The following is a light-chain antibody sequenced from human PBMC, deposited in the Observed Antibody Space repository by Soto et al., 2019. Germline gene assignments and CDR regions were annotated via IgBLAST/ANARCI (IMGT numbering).Light chain of an antibody. V-gene: IGKV3-20*01. CDR3: QQYHTAPLT. CDR1: QSVSSSY. CDR2: GAS. J-gene: IGKJ1*01. Sequence: EIVLTQSPGTLSLSPGERATFSCRASQSVSSSYIAWYQQKRGQAPRRLIYGASIRATGIPDRFSGSGSGTDVTLTISSLEHEDFALYYCQQYHTAPLTFGQGTKVEIK.